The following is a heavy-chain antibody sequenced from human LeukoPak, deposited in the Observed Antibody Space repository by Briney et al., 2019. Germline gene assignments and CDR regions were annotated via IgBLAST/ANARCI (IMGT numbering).Heavy chain of an antibody. Sequence: GGSLRLSCAASGFTFSSYEMNWVRQAPGEGLEWVSYISSSSSYIYYADPVKGRFTISRDNAKNSLYLQMNSLRAEDTAMYYCARWDYYYDSSGHSLSAFDIWGQGTMVTVSS. J-gene: IGHJ3*02. D-gene: IGHD3-22*01. CDR2: ISSSSSYI. CDR1: GFTFSSYE. V-gene: IGHV3-21*05. CDR3: ARWDYYYDSSGHSLSAFDI.